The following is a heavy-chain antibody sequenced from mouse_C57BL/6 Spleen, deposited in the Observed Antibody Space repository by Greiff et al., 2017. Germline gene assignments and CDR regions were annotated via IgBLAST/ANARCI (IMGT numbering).Heavy chain of an antibody. D-gene: IGHD2-1*01. Sequence: EVKLMESGPELVKPGASVKIPCKASGYTFTDYNMDWVKQSHGKSLEWIGDINPNNGGTIYNQKFKGKATLTVDKSSSTAYMELRSLTSEDTAVYYCARSGGNYNLDYAMDYWGQGTSVTVSS. V-gene: IGHV1-18*01. J-gene: IGHJ4*01. CDR2: INPNNGGT. CDR1: GYTFTDYN. CDR3: ARSGGNYNLDYAMDY.